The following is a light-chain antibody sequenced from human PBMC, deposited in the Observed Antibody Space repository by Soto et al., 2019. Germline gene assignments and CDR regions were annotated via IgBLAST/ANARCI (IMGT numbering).Light chain of an antibody. J-gene: IGKJ1*01. Sequence: EIVMTQSPAILSVSPGARAPLSCRASQTVSSNLAWYQQKPGQAHRLLIYGAFTRATGIPARFSGSGSGTEFTLTISSLQSEDFAVYYCQQYDNWPWTFGQGTKVDIK. CDR2: GAF. V-gene: IGKV3-15*01. CDR3: QQYDNWPWT. CDR1: QTVSSN.